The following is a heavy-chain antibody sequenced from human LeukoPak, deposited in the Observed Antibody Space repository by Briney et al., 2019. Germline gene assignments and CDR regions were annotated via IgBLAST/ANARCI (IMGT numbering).Heavy chain of an antibody. D-gene: IGHD4-17*01. J-gene: IGHJ4*02. CDR2: IYYSGST. Sequence: PSETLSLTCTVSGGSISSYYWSWIRQPPGKGLEWIGYIYYSGSTNYIPSLKSRVTIPVDTSKNQFSLKLTSVTAADTAVYYCARDEFGDFQGFDYWGQGTRVTVSS. V-gene: IGHV4-59*01. CDR1: GGSISSYY. CDR3: ARDEFGDFQGFDY.